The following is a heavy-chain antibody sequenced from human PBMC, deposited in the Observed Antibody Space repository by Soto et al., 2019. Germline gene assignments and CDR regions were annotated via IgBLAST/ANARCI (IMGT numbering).Heavy chain of an antibody. CDR3: ARVLAGSGSQSDYFDY. CDR1: GYTFTSYG. D-gene: IGHD3-10*01. Sequence: GASVKVSCKASGYTFTSYGIVWVRQAPGQGLEWMGWISAYNGNTNYAQKLQGRVTMTTDTSTSTAYMELRSLRSDDTAVYYCARVLAGSGSQSDYFDYWGQGTLVTVSS. V-gene: IGHV1-18*01. CDR2: ISAYNGNT. J-gene: IGHJ4*02.